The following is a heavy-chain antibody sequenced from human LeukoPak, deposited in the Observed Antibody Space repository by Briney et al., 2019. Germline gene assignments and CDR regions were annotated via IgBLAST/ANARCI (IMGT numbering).Heavy chain of an antibody. CDR3: ARDITYCGGDCYSFDY. CDR1: GYTFTSYY. CDR2: INPSGGST. V-gene: IGHV1-46*01. D-gene: IGHD2-21*02. J-gene: IGHJ4*02. Sequence: PGASVKVSCKASGYTFTSYYMHWVRQAPGQGLEWMGIINPSGGSTSYAQKFQGRVTMTRDTSTSTVYMELSSLRSEDTAVYYCARDITYCGGDCYSFDYWGQGTLVTVSS.